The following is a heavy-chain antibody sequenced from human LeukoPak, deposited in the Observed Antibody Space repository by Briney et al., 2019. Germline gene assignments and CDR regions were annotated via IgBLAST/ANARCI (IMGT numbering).Heavy chain of an antibody. V-gene: IGHV3-30*02. CDR1: GFTFSSYG. Sequence: PGGSLRVSCAASGFTFSSYGMHWVRQAPGKGLGWVAFIRYDGSNKYYADSVKGRFTISRDNSKNTLYLQMNSLRAEDTAVYYCAKDPIRIGAAIQISAYYFDYWGQGTLVTVSS. D-gene: IGHD6-13*01. CDR2: IRYDGSNK. CDR3: AKDPIRIGAAIQISAYYFDY. J-gene: IGHJ4*02.